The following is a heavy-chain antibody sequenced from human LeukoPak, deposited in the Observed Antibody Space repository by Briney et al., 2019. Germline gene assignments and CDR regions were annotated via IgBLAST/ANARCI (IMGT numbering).Heavy chain of an antibody. CDR1: GFTFSSYA. CDR3: ASDFYGDYESYYYGMDV. V-gene: IGHV3-23*01. J-gene: IGHJ6*02. D-gene: IGHD4-17*01. CDR2: ISGSGGST. Sequence: GGSLRLSCAASGFTFSSYAMSWVRQAPGKGLEWVSAISGSGGSTYYADSVKGRFTISRDNSKNTLYLQMNSLRAEDMAVYYCASDFYGDYESYYYGMDVWGQGTTVTVSS.